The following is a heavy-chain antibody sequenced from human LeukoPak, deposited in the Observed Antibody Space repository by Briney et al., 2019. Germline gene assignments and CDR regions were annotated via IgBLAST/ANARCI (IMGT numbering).Heavy chain of an antibody. CDR1: QFALNYYN. J-gene: IGHJ5*01. V-gene: IGHV3-21*01. D-gene: IGHD6-19*01. CDR2: ISSGSHHM. CDR3: ARGLAVAYLDS. Sequence: PGGSLRLSCAASQFALNYYNVIWVGQGPGEGLEWFASISSGSHHMYYADSVKRRFTISRDDAKNSLYLQITSLSAEATAVYYCARGLAVAYLDSWGQGALVTASS.